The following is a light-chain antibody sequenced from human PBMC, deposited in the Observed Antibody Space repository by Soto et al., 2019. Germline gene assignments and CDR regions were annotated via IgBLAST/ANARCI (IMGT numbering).Light chain of an antibody. CDR1: QGISSY. CDR3: QQLIPFLL. V-gene: IGKV1-9*01. CDR2: AAS. Sequence: IHLTQSPSSLSASVGDRVTITCRSSQGISSYLAWNQKKPVKAPKLLIYAASTLQIGVTSSLSGSGSGTDFTLTITSLQPDDFATCYCQQLIPFLLFG. J-gene: IGKJ2*01.